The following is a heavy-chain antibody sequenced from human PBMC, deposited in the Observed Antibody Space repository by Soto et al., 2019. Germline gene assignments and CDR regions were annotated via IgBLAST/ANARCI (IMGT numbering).Heavy chain of an antibody. D-gene: IGHD3-9*01. J-gene: IGHJ6*03. CDR2: INHSGST. CDR3: ARGQTRYFDWLMFNYYYMDV. V-gene: IGHV4-34*01. CDR1: GGSFSGYY. Sequence: SETLSLTCAVYGGSFSGYYWSWIRQPPGKGLEWIGEINHSGSTNYNPSLKSRVTISVDTSKNQFSLKLSSVTAADTAVYYCARGQTRYFDWLMFNYYYMDVWGKGTTVTVS.